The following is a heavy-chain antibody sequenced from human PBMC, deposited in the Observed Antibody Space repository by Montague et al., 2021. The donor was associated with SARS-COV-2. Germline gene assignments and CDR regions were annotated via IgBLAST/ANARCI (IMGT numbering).Heavy chain of an antibody. CDR1: GGSVISDTYF. J-gene: IGHJ4*02. CDR2: IYDSDTT. V-gene: IGHV4-61*01. CDR3: ARAANILSGFYNHPFEY. D-gene: IGHD3-9*01. Sequence: SETLSPTCTVSGGSVISDTYFWSWIRQPPGKGLEWIAYIYDSDTTNNXPSVWSRVSMSSDTSKNQFSLKLTSVTPADTAVYYCARAANILSGFYNHPFEYWGQGILVTVSS.